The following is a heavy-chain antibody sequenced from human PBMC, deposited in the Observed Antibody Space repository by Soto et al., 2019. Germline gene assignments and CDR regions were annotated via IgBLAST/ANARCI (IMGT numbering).Heavy chain of an antibody. CDR2: IYYTGST. CDR3: ASQKGTWFGEFFDP. Sequence: PSETLSLTCNGSGGSISSYYWTWIRQPPGKELEWIGNIYYTGSTNYNPSLKSRVTISVDTSKNQFSLKLSSVTAADTAVYYCASQKGTWFGEFFDPWGQGTLVTVSS. D-gene: IGHD3-10*01. V-gene: IGHV4-59*08. CDR1: GGSISSYY. J-gene: IGHJ5*02.